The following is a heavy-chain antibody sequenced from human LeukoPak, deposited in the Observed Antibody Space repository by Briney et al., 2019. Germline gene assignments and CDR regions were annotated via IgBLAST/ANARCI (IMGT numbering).Heavy chain of an antibody. Sequence: PSETLSLTCTVSGGSISSSSYYWGWIRQHPGKGLEWIGRIYYSGSTYYNPSLKSRVTISVDTSKNQFSLKLSSVTAADTALYYCARSTSTGYSSGWYESGAFYIWCQGTMATVSS. CDR1: GGSISSSSYY. V-gene: IGHV4-39*01. CDR3: ARSTSTGYSSGWYESGAFYI. J-gene: IGHJ3*02. D-gene: IGHD6-19*01. CDR2: IYYSGST.